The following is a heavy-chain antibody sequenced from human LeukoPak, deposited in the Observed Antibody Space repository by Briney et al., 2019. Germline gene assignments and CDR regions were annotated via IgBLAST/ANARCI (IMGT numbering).Heavy chain of an antibody. CDR3: ARVNVGYYYDSSGYLPHDAFDI. J-gene: IGHJ3*02. Sequence: ASVKVSCKASGYTFTSYGISWVRQAPGQGLEWMGWISAYNGNTNYAQKLQGRVTMTTDTSTSTAYMELRSLRSDDTAVYYCARVNVGYYYDSSGYLPHDAFDIWGQGTMVTVSS. V-gene: IGHV1-18*01. CDR2: ISAYNGNT. CDR1: GYTFTSYG. D-gene: IGHD3-22*01.